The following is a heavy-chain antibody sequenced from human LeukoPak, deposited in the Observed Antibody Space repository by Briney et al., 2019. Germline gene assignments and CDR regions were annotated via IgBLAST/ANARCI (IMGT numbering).Heavy chain of an antibody. Sequence: SETLSLTCTVTGGSISSYYWSWIRQPPGKGLEWIGYIYYSGSTNYNPSLKSRVTISVDTSKNQFTLKLSSVTAADTAVYYCARGRYGWLPFDYWGQGTLVTVSS. J-gene: IGHJ4*02. D-gene: IGHD3-16*01. CDR3: ARGRYGWLPFDY. CDR2: IYYSGST. CDR1: GGSISSYY. V-gene: IGHV4-59*01.